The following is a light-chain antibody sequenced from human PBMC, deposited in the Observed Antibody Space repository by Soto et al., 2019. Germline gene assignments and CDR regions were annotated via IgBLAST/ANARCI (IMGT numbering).Light chain of an antibody. CDR3: QQYGSSPPFT. Sequence: EIVLTQSPGTLSLSPGERATLSCRASQSVSSTYLAWYQQKPGQAPRLLIYGASNRATGIPDRFSGSGSGTDFTLTVSRLEIEDFAVYYCQQYGSSPPFTFGQGTKLEIK. CDR2: GAS. CDR1: QSVSSTY. J-gene: IGKJ2*01. V-gene: IGKV3-20*01.